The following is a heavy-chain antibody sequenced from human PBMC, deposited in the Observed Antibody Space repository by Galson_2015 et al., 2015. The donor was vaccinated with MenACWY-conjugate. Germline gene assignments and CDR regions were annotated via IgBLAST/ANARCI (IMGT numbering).Heavy chain of an antibody. V-gene: IGHV4-39*07. CDR2: IYYSGNT. CDR3: ARVSVAATQSFDY. Sequence: AWIRRPPGKGLEWIGSIYYSGNTYYTPSLKSRVTMSVDTSRNQFSLKLYSVTAADTAVYYCARVSVAATQSFDYWGQGTLVTVSS. D-gene: IGHD6-19*01. J-gene: IGHJ4*02.